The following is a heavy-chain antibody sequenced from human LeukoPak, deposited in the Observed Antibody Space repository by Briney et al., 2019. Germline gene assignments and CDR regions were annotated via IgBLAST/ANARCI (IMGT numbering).Heavy chain of an antibody. Sequence: SETLSLTCAVYGGSFGGYYWSWIRQPPGKGLEWIGEINHSGSTNYNPSLKSRVTISVDTSKNQFSLKLSSVTAADAAVYYCARRTFYYYYGMDVWGQGTTVTVSS. D-gene: IGHD1-14*01. CDR1: GGSFGGYY. CDR2: INHSGST. J-gene: IGHJ6*02. CDR3: ARRTFYYYYGMDV. V-gene: IGHV4-34*01.